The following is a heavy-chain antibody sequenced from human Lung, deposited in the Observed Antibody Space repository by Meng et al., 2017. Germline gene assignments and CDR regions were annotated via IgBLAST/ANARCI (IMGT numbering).Heavy chain of an antibody. D-gene: IGHD3-10*01. Sequence: QVQPVQSGPEVKKPGASVKVSCKASDYTFTGYGVSWVRQAPGQGLEWMVWPGAHDGDTSHAPKFQGRVTVSADRPTATAYMELRSPRSDDTAVYYCARGTPGRSYSDYWGQGPLVTVSS. CDR1: DYTFTGYG. CDR3: ARGTPGRSYSDY. V-gene: IGHV1-18*01. CDR2: PGAHDGDT. J-gene: IGHJ4*02.